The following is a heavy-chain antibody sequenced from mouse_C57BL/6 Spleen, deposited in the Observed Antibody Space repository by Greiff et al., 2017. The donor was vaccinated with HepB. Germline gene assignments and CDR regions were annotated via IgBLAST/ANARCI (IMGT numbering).Heavy chain of an antibody. V-gene: IGHV1-15*01. CDR2: IDPETGGT. CDR3: TRGSSYLFAY. D-gene: IGHD1-1*01. CDR1: GYTFTDYE. J-gene: IGHJ3*01. Sequence: LVESGAELVRPGASVTLSCKASGYTFTDYEMHWVKQTPVHGLEWIGAIDPETGGTAYNQKFKGKAILTADKSSSTAYMELRSLTSEDSAVYYCTRGSSYLFAYWGQGTLVTVSA.